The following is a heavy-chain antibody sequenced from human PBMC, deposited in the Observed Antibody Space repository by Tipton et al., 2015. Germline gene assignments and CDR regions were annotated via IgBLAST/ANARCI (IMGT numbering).Heavy chain of an antibody. CDR2: ISSSGKTM. V-gene: IGHV3-11*01. J-gene: IGHJ6*02. Sequence: SLRLSCAASGFIFSDYYMSWIRQAPGKGLEWVGYISSSGKTMFYADSVKGRFSISRDDAKTSLYLQMNSLRADDTAVYYCARDLEHGMDVWGHGTTVTVSS. CDR1: GFIFSDYY. D-gene: IGHD5-24*01. CDR3: ARDLEHGMDV.